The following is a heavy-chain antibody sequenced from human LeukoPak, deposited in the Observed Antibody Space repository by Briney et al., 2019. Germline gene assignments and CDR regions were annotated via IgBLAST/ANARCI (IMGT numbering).Heavy chain of an antibody. V-gene: IGHV4-4*09. CDR2: IYTNGST. Sequence: SETLSLTCTVSGGSISSYYRSWIRQPPGKRLEWIGHIYTNGSTNYNPFLRSRVIISPDTSKNQFSLKLRSVTAADTAVYYCARDTYSSAWGFWGQGTLVTVSS. CDR1: GGSISSYY. CDR3: ARDTYSSAWGF. J-gene: IGHJ4*02. D-gene: IGHD6-19*01.